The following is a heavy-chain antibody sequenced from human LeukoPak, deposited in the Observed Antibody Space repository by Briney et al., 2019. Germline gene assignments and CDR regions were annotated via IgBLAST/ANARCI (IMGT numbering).Heavy chain of an antibody. Sequence: TGGSLRLSCAASGFTFSSYSMNWVRQAPGKGLEWVSSISSSSSYIYYADSVKGRFTISRDNAKNSPYLQMNSLRAEDTAVYYCARALVPAATRYYYYMDVWGKGTTVTVSS. CDR2: ISSSSSYI. D-gene: IGHD2-2*01. CDR3: ARALVPAATRYYYYMDV. CDR1: GFTFSSYS. V-gene: IGHV3-21*01. J-gene: IGHJ6*03.